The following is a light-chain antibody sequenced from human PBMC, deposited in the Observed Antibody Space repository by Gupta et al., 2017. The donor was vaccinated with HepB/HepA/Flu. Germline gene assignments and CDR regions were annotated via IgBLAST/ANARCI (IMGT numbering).Light chain of an antibody. V-gene: IGLV2-14*03. CDR3: SSYTSSSTWV. Sequence: QSALTHPASVSGSPGQPIPIPCTGTSSDVGGYNFVSWYQQHPGKAPKFIIYDVGNRPSGVSSRYSASKSGNTASLTISVLQAEDEADYYCSSYTSSSTWVFGGGTKLTVL. J-gene: IGLJ3*02. CDR2: DVG. CDR1: SSDVGGYNF.